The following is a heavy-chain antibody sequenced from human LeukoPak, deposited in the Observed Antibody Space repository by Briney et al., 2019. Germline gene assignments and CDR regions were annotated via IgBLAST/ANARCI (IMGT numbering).Heavy chain of an antibody. V-gene: IGHV4-59*01. CDR3: AGGYCSDGSCTNWFDP. D-gene: IGHD2-15*01. CDR2: IYYNGST. CDR1: GGSLMRYY. J-gene: IGHJ5*02. Sequence: PSETLSLTCTVSGGSLMRYYWSWIRQSPEKGLEWIGYIYYNGSTNYNPSLKSRITISLDTSKNQFSMKLSSVTAADTAVYYCAGGYCSDGSCTNWFDPWGQGTLATVSS.